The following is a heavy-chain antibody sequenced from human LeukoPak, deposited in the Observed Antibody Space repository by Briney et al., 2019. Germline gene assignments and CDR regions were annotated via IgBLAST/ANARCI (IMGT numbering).Heavy chain of an antibody. J-gene: IGHJ4*02. CDR2: INPNSGGT. CDR1: GYTFTGYY. CDR3: ARAGIAAAGVYDY. V-gene: IGHV1-2*02. Sequence: ASVKVSCTASGYTFTGYYIHWVRQAPGQGLEWMGWINPNSGGTNYAQEFQGRVTMTRDTSISTAYMELSRLRSDDTAVYYCARAGIAAAGVYDYWGQGTLVTVSS. D-gene: IGHD6-13*01.